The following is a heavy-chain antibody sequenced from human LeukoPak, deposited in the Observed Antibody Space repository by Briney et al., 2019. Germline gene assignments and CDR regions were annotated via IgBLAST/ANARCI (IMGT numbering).Heavy chain of an antibody. Sequence: EASVKVSCKASGYTFTSYGINWVRQAPGQGLEWMGWISAYNGNTNYAQKLQGGVTMTTDTSTSTAYMELRSLRSDDTAVYYCARGGIVGATTPFDYWGQGTLVTVSS. V-gene: IGHV1-18*01. J-gene: IGHJ4*02. CDR3: ARGGIVGATTPFDY. CDR1: GYTFTSYG. CDR2: ISAYNGNT. D-gene: IGHD1-26*01.